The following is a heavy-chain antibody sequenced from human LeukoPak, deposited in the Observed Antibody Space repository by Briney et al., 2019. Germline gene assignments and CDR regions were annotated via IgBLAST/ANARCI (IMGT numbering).Heavy chain of an antibody. CDR3: ARRSNPLRYCSSTSCYGGPYYYYYMDV. V-gene: IGHV3-21*01. CDR2: ISSSSSYI. Sequence: NPGGSLRLSCAASGFTFSNYSMNWVRQAPGKGLEWVSSISSSSSYIYYADSVKGRFTISRDNAKNSLYLQMNSLRAEDTAVYYCARRSNPLRYCSSTSCYGGPYYYYYMDVWGKGTTVTISS. J-gene: IGHJ6*03. D-gene: IGHD2-2*01. CDR1: GFTFSNYS.